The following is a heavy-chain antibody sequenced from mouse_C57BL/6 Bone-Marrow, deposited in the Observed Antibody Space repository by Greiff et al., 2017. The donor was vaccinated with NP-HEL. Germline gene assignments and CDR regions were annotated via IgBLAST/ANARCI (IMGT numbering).Heavy chain of an antibody. Sequence: QVQLQQPGAELVKPGASVKLSCKASGYTFTSYWMHWVKQRPGQGLEWIGMIHPNSGSTNYNEKFKSKATLTVDKSSSTAYMQLSSLTSEDSAVYYCAREVLYGNYFDYWGQGTTLTVSS. CDR3: AREVLYGNYFDY. D-gene: IGHD1-1*02. V-gene: IGHV1-64*01. CDR1: GYTFTSYW. J-gene: IGHJ2*01. CDR2: IHPNSGST.